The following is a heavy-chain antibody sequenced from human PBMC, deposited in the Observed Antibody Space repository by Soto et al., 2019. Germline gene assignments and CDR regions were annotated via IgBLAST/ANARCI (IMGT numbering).Heavy chain of an antibody. J-gene: IGHJ4*02. CDR3: AKSLAYCGSDCYPYFEY. Sequence: GGSLRLSCAASGFTFSSYAMTWVRQAPGKGLEWVSAISGSGHGTYYADSVKGRFTITRDNSKNTVYLQMNSLRAEDTAVYYCAKSLAYCGSDCYPYFEYWGQGPLVTVSS. CDR1: GFTFSSYA. V-gene: IGHV3-23*01. CDR2: ISGSGHGT. D-gene: IGHD2-21*02.